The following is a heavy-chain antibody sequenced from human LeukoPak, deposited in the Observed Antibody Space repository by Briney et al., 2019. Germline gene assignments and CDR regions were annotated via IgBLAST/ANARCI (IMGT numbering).Heavy chain of an antibody. CDR3: ASVSTVTTEGHGAFDI. V-gene: IGHV1-69*13. CDR2: IMPTFGSA. Sequence: SVKVSCKASGGTFSSYAINGVRQAPGQGLEGMGGIMPTFGSANYAQKFQGRLTITADESTSTAYMDLSSLRSEDTALYYCASVSTVTTEGHGAFDIWGQGTMVTVSS. CDR1: GGTFSSYA. D-gene: IGHD4-17*01. J-gene: IGHJ3*02.